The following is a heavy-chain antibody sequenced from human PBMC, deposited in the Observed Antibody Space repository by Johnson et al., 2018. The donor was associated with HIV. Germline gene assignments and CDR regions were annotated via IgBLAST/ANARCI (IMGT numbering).Heavy chain of an antibody. CDR3: AKDWSVLEWLSLHAFDI. CDR1: EFSFSTYA. Sequence: QVQLVESGGGMVQPERSLRLSCAASEFSFSTYAMRWVRQAPGKGLEGVAVISDDGSNKYYADSVKGRFTISRDNSKNTLYLQMNSLRAEDTAVYYCAKDWSVLEWLSLHAFDIWGQGTMVTVSS. CDR2: ISDDGSNK. V-gene: IGHV3-30*04. J-gene: IGHJ3*02. D-gene: IGHD3-3*01.